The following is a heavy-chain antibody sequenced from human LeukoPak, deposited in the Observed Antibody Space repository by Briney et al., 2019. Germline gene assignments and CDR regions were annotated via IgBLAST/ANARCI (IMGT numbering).Heavy chain of an antibody. D-gene: IGHD2-15*01. Sequence: GGSLRLSCVFSGFNFDAYWMTWVRQAPGKGLEWVANIKEDGSEKYYADSVKGRFTISRDNAKDSLYLQMNSLRAEDMAVYYCARVVSGNFDYWGQGTLVTVSS. CDR3: ARVVSGNFDY. CDR1: GFNFDAYW. V-gene: IGHV3-7*01. CDR2: IKEDGSEK. J-gene: IGHJ4*02.